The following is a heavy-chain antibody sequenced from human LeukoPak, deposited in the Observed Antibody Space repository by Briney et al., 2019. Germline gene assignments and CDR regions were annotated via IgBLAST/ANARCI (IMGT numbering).Heavy chain of an antibody. D-gene: IGHD3-16*02. CDR1: GGSISSSSYY. CDR3: ARHIGGRYYYYMDV. J-gene: IGHJ6*03. CDR2: IYYIGST. V-gene: IGHV4-39*01. Sequence: SETLSLTCTVSGGSISSSSYYWGWIRQPPGKGLEWIGNIYYIGSTYYNPSLKSRVTISVDTSKNQFSLKLSSVTAADTAVYYCARHIGGRYYYYMDVWGKGTTVTISS.